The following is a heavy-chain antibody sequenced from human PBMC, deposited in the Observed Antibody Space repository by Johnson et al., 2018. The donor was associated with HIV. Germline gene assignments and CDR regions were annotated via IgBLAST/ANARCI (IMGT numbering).Heavy chain of an antibody. CDR2: ISWDGGST. D-gene: IGHD4-23*01. CDR3: AKDIGDGGNSEGVAFDI. J-gene: IGHJ3*02. V-gene: IGHV3-43*01. Sequence: LLVESGGGLVQPGRSLRLSCAASGFTFDDYTMHWVRQAPGKGLEWVSLISWDGGSTYYADSVKGRFTISRDNSKNSLYLQMNSLRTEDTALYYCAKDIGDGGNSEGVAFDIWGQGTMVTVSS. CDR1: GFTFDDYT.